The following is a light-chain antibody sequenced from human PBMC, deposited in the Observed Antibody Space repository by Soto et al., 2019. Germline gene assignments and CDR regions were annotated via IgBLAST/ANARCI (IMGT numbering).Light chain of an antibody. CDR1: QTISNW. CDR3: QQSNTYPLT. J-gene: IGKJ4*01. V-gene: IGKV1-5*01. CDR2: DAS. Sequence: DIQMTQSPTTPSAAVGDRVTITCRASQTISNWLAWYQQKPGKAPKVLIYDASTLDGGVPSRFSGRRSGTDCPLTLSSLQTSDGATYDGQQSNTYPLTFGGGTKVDIK.